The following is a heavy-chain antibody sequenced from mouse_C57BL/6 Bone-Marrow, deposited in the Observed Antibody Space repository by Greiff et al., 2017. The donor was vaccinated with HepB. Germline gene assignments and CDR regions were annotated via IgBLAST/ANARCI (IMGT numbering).Heavy chain of an antibody. CDR1: GYTFTSYG. V-gene: IGHV1-81*01. D-gene: IGHD3-2*02. CDR2: IYPRSGNT. CDR3: ARPPRQLRLWFAY. J-gene: IGHJ3*01. Sequence: VQGVESGAELARPGASVKLSCKASGYTFTSYGISCVKQRTGQGLEWIGEIYPRSGNTYYNEKFKGKATLTADKSSSTAYMELRSLTSEDSAVYFCARPPRQLRLWFAYWGQGTLVTVSA.